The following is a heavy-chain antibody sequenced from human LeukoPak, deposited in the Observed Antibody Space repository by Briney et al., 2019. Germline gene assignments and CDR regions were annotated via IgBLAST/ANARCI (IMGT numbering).Heavy chain of an antibody. CDR1: GDSISSYY. V-gene: IGHV4-59*01. CDR3: ARDADSSGRQGDDAFDI. D-gene: IGHD6-19*01. J-gene: IGHJ3*02. CDR2: IYYSGST. Sequence: TSETLSLTCTVSGDSISSYYWSWIRQPPGKGLEWIGYIYYSGSTNYNPSLKSRVTISVDTSKNQFSLKLSSVTAADTAVYYCARDADSSGRQGDDAFDIWGQGTMVTVSS.